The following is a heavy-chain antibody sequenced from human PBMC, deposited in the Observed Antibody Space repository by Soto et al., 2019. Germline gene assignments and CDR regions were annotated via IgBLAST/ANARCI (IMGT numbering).Heavy chain of an antibody. D-gene: IGHD3-10*01. CDR3: AGGTAWDYYGSGGYYSGPKDFDY. V-gene: IGHV1-8*01. CDR1: GYTFTSYD. Sequence: ASVKVSCKASGYTFTSYDINWVRQATGQGLEWMGWMNPNSGNTGYAQKFQGRVTMTRNTSISTAYMELSSLRSEDTAVYFWAGGTAWDYYGSGGYYSGPKDFDYWGQGTLVTVSS. J-gene: IGHJ4*01. CDR2: MNPNSGNT.